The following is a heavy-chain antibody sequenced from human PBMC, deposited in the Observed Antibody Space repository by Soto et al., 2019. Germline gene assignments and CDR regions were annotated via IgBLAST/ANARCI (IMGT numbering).Heavy chain of an antibody. CDR2: ISYSGST. CDR1: GGSINGYY. Sequence: QVQLQESGPGLVKPSETLSLTCTVSGGSINGYYWSWIRQPPGKGLEWIGYISYSGSTNYNPSLNSRATISVDTSKNQFSLKLSSVTAADTAVYYCARDWGGGTFDYWGQGTLVTVSS. CDR3: ARDWGGGTFDY. D-gene: IGHD3-16*01. J-gene: IGHJ4*02. V-gene: IGHV4-59*01.